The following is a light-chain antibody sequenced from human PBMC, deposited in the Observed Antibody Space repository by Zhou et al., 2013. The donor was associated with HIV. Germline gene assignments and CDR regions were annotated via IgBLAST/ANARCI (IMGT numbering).Light chain of an antibody. J-gene: IGKJ3*01. V-gene: IGKV1-39*01. CDR2: KAS. Sequence: DIQMTQSPSSLSASAGDRVTITCRASQTISNYLNWYQQKPGKAPKLLIYKASNLQSGVPSRFSGSGSGTDFTLTISSLQPEDFATYYCQQSYSTPFTFGPGTKVDIK. CDR3: QQSYSTPFT. CDR1: QTISNY.